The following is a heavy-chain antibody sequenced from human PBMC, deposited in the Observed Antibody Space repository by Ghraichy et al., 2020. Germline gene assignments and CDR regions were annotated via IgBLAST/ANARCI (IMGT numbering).Heavy chain of an antibody. Sequence: GSLNISCAASGVNFNRYWMSWVRQAPGKGLEWVANIKEDGSEENYVDPVKGRFTISRDNAKNSLYLQMNSLRAEDTAVYYCTGGFFHYYMDVWGKGTTVTVSS. CDR1: GVNFNRYW. J-gene: IGHJ6*03. CDR2: IKEDGSEE. D-gene: IGHD2/OR15-2a*01. CDR3: TGGFFHYYMDV. V-gene: IGHV3-7*01.